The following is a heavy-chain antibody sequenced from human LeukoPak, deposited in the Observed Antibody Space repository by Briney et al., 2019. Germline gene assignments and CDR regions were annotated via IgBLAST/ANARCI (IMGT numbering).Heavy chain of an antibody. J-gene: IGHJ4*02. D-gene: IGHD6-19*01. CDR3: AKGQWLVRSAFDY. CDR1: GFTFSSYA. V-gene: IGHV3-23*01. Sequence: GGSLRLSCAASGFTFSSYAMSWVRQAPGKGLEWVSAISGSGGSTYYADSVKGRFTISRDNSTNTLYLQMNSLRAEDTAVYYCAKGQWLVRSAFDYWGQGTLVTVSS. CDR2: ISGSGGST.